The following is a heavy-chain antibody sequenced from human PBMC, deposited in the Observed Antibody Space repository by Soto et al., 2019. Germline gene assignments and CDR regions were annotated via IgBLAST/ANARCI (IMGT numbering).Heavy chain of an antibody. J-gene: IGHJ3*01. D-gene: IGHD5-12*01. CDR2: IDTDGTTT. V-gene: IGHV3-74*01. Sequence: EVQLVESGGNLVQPGGSLRLSCAASGFTFSNYLMHWVRQVPGKGLVWVSRIDTDGTTTHYADSVKGRFTISRDNAKNTLYLQMNSLRVEDTAMYYCARDRNGYNFWGQGTMFTVSS. CDR1: GFTFSNYL. CDR3: ARDRNGYNF.